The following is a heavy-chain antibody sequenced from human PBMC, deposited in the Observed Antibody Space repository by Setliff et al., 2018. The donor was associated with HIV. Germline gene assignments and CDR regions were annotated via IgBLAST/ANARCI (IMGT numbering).Heavy chain of an antibody. Sequence: PSETLSLTCTVYGASISDSNSYWGWIRQPPGKRLEWLGSIYSSGSTSYNPSLSSRLTISVDTSKSHVSLKLSSVTAADTAVYYCARGLSSGWYGYWYFDLWGRGTLVTVSS. CDR2: IYSSGST. V-gene: IGHV4-39*02. CDR1: GASISDSNSY. CDR3: ARGLSSGWYGYWYFDL. D-gene: IGHD6-19*01. J-gene: IGHJ2*01.